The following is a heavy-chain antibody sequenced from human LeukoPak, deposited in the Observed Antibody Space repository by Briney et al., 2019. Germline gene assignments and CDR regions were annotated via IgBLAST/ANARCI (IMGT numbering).Heavy chain of an antibody. CDR2: AYYRGTT. Sequence: SETLSLTCTVSGASISSTSYYWGWIRQPPGKGLEWIGSAYYRGTTYYNPSLKSRVTISVDTSKNQFSLQLSSVTAADTAVYYCARDWNRYAYWGQGTLVTVSS. CDR1: GASISSTSYY. D-gene: IGHD1-1*01. V-gene: IGHV4-39*07. J-gene: IGHJ4*02. CDR3: ARDWNRYAY.